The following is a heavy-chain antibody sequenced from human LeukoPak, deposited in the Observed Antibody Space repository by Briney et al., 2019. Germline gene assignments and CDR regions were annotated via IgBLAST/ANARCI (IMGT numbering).Heavy chain of an antibody. CDR1: GGSISSGDYY. CDR3: ARHPPPITIFGVVNRNWYFDL. D-gene: IGHD3-3*01. V-gene: IGHV4-30-4*08. CDR2: IYYSGST. J-gene: IGHJ2*01. Sequence: SQTLSLTCTLSGGSISSGDYYRSWIRQPPGKGLEWIGYIYYSGSTYYNPSLKSRVTISVDTSKNQFSLKLSSVTAADTAVYYCARHPPPITIFGVVNRNWYFDLWGRGTLVTVSS.